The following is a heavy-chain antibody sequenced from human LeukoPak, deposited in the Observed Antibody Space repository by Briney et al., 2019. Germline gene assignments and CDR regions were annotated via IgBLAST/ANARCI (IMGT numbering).Heavy chain of an antibody. D-gene: IGHD5-24*01. J-gene: IGHJ6*02. CDR1: GYSFTSYS. V-gene: IGHV5-51*01. CDR2: IYPGDSDT. Sequence: GESLKISCKGSGYSFTSYSIGWVRQMPGKGLEWMGIIYPGDSDTRYSPSFQGQVTISADKSISTAYLQWSSLKASDTAMYYCARQTDPRGVEITHPGGMDVWGQGTTVTVSS. CDR3: ARQTDPRGVEITHPGGMDV.